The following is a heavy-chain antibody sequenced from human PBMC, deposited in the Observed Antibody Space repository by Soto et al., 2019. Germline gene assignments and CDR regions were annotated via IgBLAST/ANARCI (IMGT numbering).Heavy chain of an antibody. CDR3: ARAEVVSGDFDY. J-gene: IGHJ4*02. D-gene: IGHD3-22*01. CDR1: GYTFTSYA. CDR2: INAGNGNT. V-gene: IGHV1-3*01. Sequence: QVQLVQSGAEVKKPGASVKVSCKASGYTFTSYAMHWVRQAPGQRLEWMGWINAGNGNTKYSQKFQGRVTITRDTSASTAYMELSSLRPEDTAVYYCARAEVVSGDFDYWGQGTLVTVSS.